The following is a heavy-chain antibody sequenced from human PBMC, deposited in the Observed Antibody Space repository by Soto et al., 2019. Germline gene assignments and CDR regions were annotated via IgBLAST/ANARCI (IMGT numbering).Heavy chain of an antibody. J-gene: IGHJ3*02. CDR1: GYTFTSYG. D-gene: IGHD2-15*01. CDR3: ARGCRYCSGGSCGDAFDI. CDR2: ISAYNGNT. Sequence: QVQLVQSGAEVKKPGASVKVSCKASGYTFTSYGISWVRQAPGQGREWMGWISAYNGNTNSAQKLQGSVNMTTDTVTSTASVVLRSLRCDDTGVYYCARGCRYCSGGSCGDAFDIWGQGTMVTVSS. V-gene: IGHV1-18*01.